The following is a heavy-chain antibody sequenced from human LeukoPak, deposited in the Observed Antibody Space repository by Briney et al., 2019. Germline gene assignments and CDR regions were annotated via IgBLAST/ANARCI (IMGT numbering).Heavy chain of an antibody. V-gene: IGHV4-59*01. D-gene: IGHD5-12*01. CDR3: AGVIGYSGYDAFDY. CDR2: IYYSGST. CDR1: GGSFSSYY. Sequence: SETLSLTCTVSGGSFSSYYWSWFRQPPGKGLEGIGYIYYSGSTNYNPSLKSRVTISVDTSKNQFSLKLSSVTAADTAVYYCAGVIGYSGYDAFDYWGQGTLVTVSS. J-gene: IGHJ4*02.